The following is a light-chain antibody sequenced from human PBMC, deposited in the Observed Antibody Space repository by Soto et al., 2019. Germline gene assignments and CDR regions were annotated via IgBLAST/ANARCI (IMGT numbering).Light chain of an antibody. V-gene: IGKV3-20*01. J-gene: IGKJ2*01. Sequence: EIVLTQSPGTLSLSPGERATLSCRASQSITSNFLAWYQQKPGQAPRLLIYAASTRAAGVPDRFSGSGSGTDFTLTITRLEPEDFAVYYCQQYGRSPLMYTFGQGTKLGV. CDR3: QQYGRSPLMYT. CDR1: QSITSNF. CDR2: AAS.